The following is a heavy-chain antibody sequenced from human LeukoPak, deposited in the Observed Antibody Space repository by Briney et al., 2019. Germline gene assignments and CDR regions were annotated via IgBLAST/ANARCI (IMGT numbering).Heavy chain of an antibody. D-gene: IGHD3-10*01. Sequence: ASVKVSCTASGYTFTGYYMHWVRQAPGQGLEWMGWINPNTGGTNYMQKFQGRLTMTRDTSISTAYMALSDLRFDDTAVYYCAAIEGSGSYFYYWGQGTPVTVSS. J-gene: IGHJ4*02. CDR3: AAIEGSGSYFYY. V-gene: IGHV1-2*02. CDR1: GYTFTGYY. CDR2: INPNTGGT.